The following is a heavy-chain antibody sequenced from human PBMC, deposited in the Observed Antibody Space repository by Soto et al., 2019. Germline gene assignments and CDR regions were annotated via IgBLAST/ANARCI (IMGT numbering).Heavy chain of an antibody. CDR3: ARGGRGIAAAEDY. V-gene: IGHV3-23*01. CDR2: ISGSGGST. Sequence: EVQLLESGGGLVQPGGSLRLSCAASGFTFSSYAMSWVRQAPGKGLEWVSAISGSGGSTYYADSVKGRFTISRDNAKNSLYLQMNSLRAEDTAVYYGARGGRGIAAAEDYWGQGTLVTVSS. D-gene: IGHD6-13*01. CDR1: GFTFSSYA. J-gene: IGHJ4*02.